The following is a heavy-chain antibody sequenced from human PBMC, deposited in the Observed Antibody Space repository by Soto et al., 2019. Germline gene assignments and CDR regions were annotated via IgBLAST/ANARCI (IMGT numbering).Heavy chain of an antibody. J-gene: IGHJ3*02. V-gene: IGHV1-69*01. CDR3: ARCGDDNYYDSSGAFDI. D-gene: IGHD3-22*01. CDR2: IIPIFGTA. Sequence: QVQLVQSGAEVKKPGSSVKVSCKASGGTFSSYAISWVRQAPGQGLEWMGGIIPIFGTANYAQKFQGRVTITADESTSKAYMELSSLRSEDTAVYYCARCGDDNYYDSSGAFDIWGQGTMVTVSS. CDR1: GGTFSSYA.